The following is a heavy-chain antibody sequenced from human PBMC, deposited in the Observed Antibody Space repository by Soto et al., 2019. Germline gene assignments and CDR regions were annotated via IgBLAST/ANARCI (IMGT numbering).Heavy chain of an antibody. CDR2: IRQDGSEK. J-gene: IGHJ5*02. CDR3: ARDNGNPKGRFDP. Sequence: GGSLRLSCAASGFTFSDYWMTWVRQAPGKGLEWVANIRQDGSEKYYVDSVKGRFTISRDNAKNSLYLQMNSLRAEDTAVYFCARDNGNPKGRFDPWGQGALVTVSS. CDR1: GFTFSDYW. D-gene: IGHD3-10*01. V-gene: IGHV3-7*01.